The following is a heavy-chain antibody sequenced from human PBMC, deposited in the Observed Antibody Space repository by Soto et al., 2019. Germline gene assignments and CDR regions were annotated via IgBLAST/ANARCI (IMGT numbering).Heavy chain of an antibody. D-gene: IGHD3-22*01. Sequence: SETLSLTCTVSDGSLSNFYWSWIRQPPGKGLEWIGYISSSGNTNYNPSLKSRVSISVDTSKNQFSLNLTSVTAADTAVYYCAGAPMVLTRSYFDSWGQGSPVTGSS. CDR2: ISSSGNT. CDR1: DGSLSNFY. J-gene: IGHJ4*02. CDR3: AGAPMVLTRSYFDS. V-gene: IGHV4-59*01.